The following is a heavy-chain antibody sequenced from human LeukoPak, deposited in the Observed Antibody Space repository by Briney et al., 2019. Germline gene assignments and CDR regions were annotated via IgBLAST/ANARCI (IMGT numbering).Heavy chain of an antibody. Sequence: SETLSLTCAVYGGSFSGYYWSWIRQPPGKGLEWIGYIYYSGSTNYNPSLKSRVTISVDTSKNQLSLKLSSVTAADTAVYYCARHVKSYDFWSAFDYWGQGTLVTVSS. V-gene: IGHV4-59*08. D-gene: IGHD3-3*01. CDR1: GGSFSGYY. CDR3: ARHVKSYDFWSAFDY. CDR2: IYYSGST. J-gene: IGHJ4*02.